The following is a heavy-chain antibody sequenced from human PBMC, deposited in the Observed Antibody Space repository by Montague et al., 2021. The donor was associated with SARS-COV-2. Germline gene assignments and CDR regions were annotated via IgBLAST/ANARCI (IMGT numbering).Heavy chain of an antibody. D-gene: IGHD4/OR15-4a*01. CDR2: VYYCWSG. CDR3: VRADRRDSDTPHDYDYKGMDL. J-gene: IGHJ6*02. V-gene: IGHV4-59*01. CDR1: GDSISTSY. Sequence: SETLSLTCTVSGDSISTSYWSWIRQPPRKGLELIGYVYYCWSGSSNSSLTSRVTISVDTSTNQVSLNLRSVTAADTAVYFCVRADRRDSDTPHDYDYKGMDLWGQGTTVTVSS.